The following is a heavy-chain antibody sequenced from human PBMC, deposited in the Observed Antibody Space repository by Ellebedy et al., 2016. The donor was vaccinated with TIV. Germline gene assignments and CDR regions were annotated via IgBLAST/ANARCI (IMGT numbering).Heavy chain of an antibody. CDR1: GYTLTELS. J-gene: IGHJ4*02. CDR3: ATGDYGDYVLDY. Sequence: AASVKVSCKVSGYTLTELSMHWVRQAPGKGLEWMGGFDPEDGETIYAQKFQGRVTMTEDTSTDTAYMELSSLRSEDTAVYYCATGDYGDYVLDYWGQGTLVTVSS. CDR2: FDPEDGET. D-gene: IGHD4-17*01. V-gene: IGHV1-24*01.